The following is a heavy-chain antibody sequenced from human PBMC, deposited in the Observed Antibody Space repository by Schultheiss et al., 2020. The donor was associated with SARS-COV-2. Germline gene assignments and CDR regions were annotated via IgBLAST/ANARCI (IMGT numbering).Heavy chain of an antibody. CDR3: AVDSSGYLDAFDI. CDR1: GGSFSGDS. D-gene: IGHD3-22*01. J-gene: IGHJ3*02. V-gene: IGHV4-34*01. CDR2: SHCTGSA. Sequence: SETLSLTCAVYGGSFSGDSWSWLRQPPGTGLKWIGESHCTGSANCNPSLKSRVTISVDTSKNQFSLKLSSVTAADTAVYYCAVDSSGYLDAFDIWGQGTTVTVSS.